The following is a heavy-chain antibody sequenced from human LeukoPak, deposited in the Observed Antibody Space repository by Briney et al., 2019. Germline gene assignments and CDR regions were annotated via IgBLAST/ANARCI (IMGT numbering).Heavy chain of an antibody. Sequence: GGSLRLSCAASGFTVSSNYMSWVRQAPGKGLEWVSVIYSGGNTFYADFVKGRFTISRDNSKNTLYLQMNSLRAEDTAVYYCARTTYDSSGYYYFDYWGQGTLVTVSS. J-gene: IGHJ4*02. V-gene: IGHV3-53*01. CDR1: GFTVSSNY. D-gene: IGHD3-22*01. CDR2: IYSGGNT. CDR3: ARTTYDSSGYYYFDY.